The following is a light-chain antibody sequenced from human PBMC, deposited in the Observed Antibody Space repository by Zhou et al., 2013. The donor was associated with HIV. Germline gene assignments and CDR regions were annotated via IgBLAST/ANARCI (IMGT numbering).Light chain of an antibody. J-gene: IGLJ3*02. CDR1: SSNIGAGYD. CDR2: GNS. Sequence: QRVTISCTGSSSNIGAGYDVHWYQQLPGTAPKLLIYGNSNRPSGVPDRFSGSKSGTSASLAITGLQAEDEADYYCSSYTSSSTSWVFGGGTKLTVL. CDR3: SSYTSSSTSWV. V-gene: IGLV1-40*01.